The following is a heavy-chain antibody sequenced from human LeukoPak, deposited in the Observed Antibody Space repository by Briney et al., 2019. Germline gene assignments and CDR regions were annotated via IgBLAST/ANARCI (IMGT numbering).Heavy chain of an antibody. J-gene: IGHJ4*02. CDR3: ARLVDGANTRVDS. D-gene: IGHD4/OR15-4a*01. Sequence: SETLSLTCTVSRGSISPDHCAWIRHPPGKGLEWIGYIFYTGRARYNPSLEGRATLTVDMSKNQVSLKLRSVTAADTATYYCARLVDGANTRVDSWGQGTLVTVSS. CDR1: RGSISPDH. V-gene: IGHV4-59*08. CDR2: IFYTGRA.